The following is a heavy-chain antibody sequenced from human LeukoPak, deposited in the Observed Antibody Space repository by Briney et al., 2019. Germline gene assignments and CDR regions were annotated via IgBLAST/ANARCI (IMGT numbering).Heavy chain of an antibody. Sequence: SVKVSCKASGDTFSSYAISWVRQAPGQGLEWMGGIIPMFGTANYAQKFQGRVTITADESTSTAYMELSSLRSEDTAVYYCARDRVERWLQGDAFDIWGQGTMVTVSS. CDR3: ARDRVERWLQGDAFDI. CDR2: IIPMFGTA. V-gene: IGHV1-69*01. CDR1: GDTFSSYA. J-gene: IGHJ3*02. D-gene: IGHD5-24*01.